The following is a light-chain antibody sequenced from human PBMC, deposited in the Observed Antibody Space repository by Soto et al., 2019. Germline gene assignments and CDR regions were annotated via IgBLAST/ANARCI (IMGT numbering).Light chain of an antibody. V-gene: IGLV2-14*01. CDR3: ISYTSSSTWV. J-gene: IGLJ3*02. Sequence: QSVLTQPASVSGSPGQSSTISCTGTSSDVGGYNYVSWYQQHPGTAPKLMIYEVSNRPSGVSDRFSGSRSGNTASLTISGLQAEDESDYYCISYTSSSTWVFGGGTKVTVL. CDR1: SSDVGGYNY. CDR2: EVS.